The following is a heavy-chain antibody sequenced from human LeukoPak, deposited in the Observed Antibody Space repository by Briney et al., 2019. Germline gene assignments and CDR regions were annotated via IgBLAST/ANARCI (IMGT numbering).Heavy chain of an antibody. CDR1: GNTLSDLS. CDR2: FEPEDGET. Sequence: ASVKVSCKVSGNTLSDLSIHWVRQAPGKGLEWMGGFEPEDGETLYAQKFQGRVTMTEDTSTDTAYMELSSLRSGDTAIYFCANLRGGITCCDAFDVWGQGTVVIVSS. J-gene: IGHJ3*01. CDR3: ANLRGGITCCDAFDV. D-gene: IGHD3-10*01. V-gene: IGHV1-24*01.